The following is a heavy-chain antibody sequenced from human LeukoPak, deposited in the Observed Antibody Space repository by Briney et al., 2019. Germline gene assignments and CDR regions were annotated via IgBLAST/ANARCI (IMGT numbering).Heavy chain of an antibody. J-gene: IGHJ5*02. CDR3: ARDEYCSGGSCYVPWFDP. D-gene: IGHD2-15*01. Sequence: ASVKVSCKASGYTFTSYGISWVRQAPGQGLEGMGWISAYNGNTNYAQKLQGRVTMTTDTSTSTAYMELRSLRSDDTAVYYCARDEYCSGGSCYVPWFDPWGQGTLVTVSS. CDR1: GYTFTSYG. V-gene: IGHV1-18*01. CDR2: ISAYNGNT.